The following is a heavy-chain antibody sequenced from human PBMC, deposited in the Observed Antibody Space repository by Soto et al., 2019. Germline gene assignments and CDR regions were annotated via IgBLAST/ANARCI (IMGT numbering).Heavy chain of an antibody. Sequence: PGGSLTLSCAASGFTFSSYAMHWVRQAPGKGLEWVAVISYDGSNKYYADSVKGRFTISRDNSKNTLYLQMNSLRAEDTAVYYCAKDGYSGYDPPYVDYWGQGTLVTVSS. D-gene: IGHD5-12*01. J-gene: IGHJ4*02. V-gene: IGHV3-30*18. CDR1: GFTFSSYA. CDR3: AKDGYSGYDPPYVDY. CDR2: ISYDGSNK.